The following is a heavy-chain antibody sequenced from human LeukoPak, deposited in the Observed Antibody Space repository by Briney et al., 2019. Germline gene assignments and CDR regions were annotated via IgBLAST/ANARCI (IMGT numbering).Heavy chain of an antibody. D-gene: IGHD5-24*01. Sequence: PGGSLRLSCAASGFTFSSYAMHWVRQAPGKGLEWVAVISYDGSNKYYADSVKGRFTISRDNSKNTLYLQMNSLRAEDTAVYYCARVAYDGYHDYWGQGTLVTVSS. J-gene: IGHJ4*02. CDR3: ARVAYDGYHDY. CDR1: GFTFSSYA. V-gene: IGHV3-30-3*01. CDR2: ISYDGSNK.